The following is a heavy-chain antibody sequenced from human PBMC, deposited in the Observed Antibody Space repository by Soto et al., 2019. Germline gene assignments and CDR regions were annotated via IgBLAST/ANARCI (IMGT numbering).Heavy chain of an antibody. D-gene: IGHD5-12*01. CDR2: ISGSGRTT. V-gene: IGHV3-23*01. Sequence: QPGGSLRLSCAVSGFTFNSYAMNWVRQAPGKGLEWVSSISGSGRTTYYADAVKGRFTISRDNSKNTLFLQMNSLRSEDTAVYYCAKGVTTIVATGSWFDHWVQGTLVTVSS. J-gene: IGHJ5*02. CDR1: GFTFNSYA. CDR3: AKGVTTIVATGSWFDH.